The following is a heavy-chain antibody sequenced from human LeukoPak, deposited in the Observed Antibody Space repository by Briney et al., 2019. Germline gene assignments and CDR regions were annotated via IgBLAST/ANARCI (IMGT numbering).Heavy chain of an antibody. CDR3: AREYTYYYDSSGYYYYFDY. CDR1: GFTFTAYT. CDR2: ISGSTTDI. Sequence: GGSLRLSCAASGFTFTAYTINWVRQAPGKGLEWVSYISGSTTDIYYADSVKGRFTISRDNAKNSLYLQMNSLRAEDTAVYYCAREYTYYYDSSGYYYYFDYWGQGTLVTVSS. V-gene: IGHV3-21*01. J-gene: IGHJ4*02. D-gene: IGHD3-22*01.